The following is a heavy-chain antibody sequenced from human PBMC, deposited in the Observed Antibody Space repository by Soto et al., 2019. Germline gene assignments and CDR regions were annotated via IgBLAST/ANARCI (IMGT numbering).Heavy chain of an antibody. J-gene: IGHJ4*02. V-gene: IGHV3-23*01. CDR1: GFTFSSYA. CDR3: AKYRGIMITFGGVIVTRSLFDY. D-gene: IGHD3-16*02. CDR2: ISGSGGST. Sequence: EVQLLESGGGLVQPGGSLRLSCAASGFTFSSYAMSWVRQAPGKGLEWVSAISGSGGSTYYADSVKGRFTISRDNSKNTVYLQMNSLRAEDKVVYYCAKYRGIMITFGGVIVTRSLFDYWGQGTLVTVSS.